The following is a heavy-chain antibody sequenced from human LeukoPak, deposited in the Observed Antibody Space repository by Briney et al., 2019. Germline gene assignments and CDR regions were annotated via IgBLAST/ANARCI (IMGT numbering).Heavy chain of an antibody. V-gene: IGHV1-69*05. CDR3: ARGVYYDSSGYYFHYFDY. D-gene: IGHD3-22*01. J-gene: IGHJ4*02. CDR1: GGTFSSYA. Sequence: SVKVSCKASGGTFSSYAISWVRQAPGQGLEWMGGIIPIFGTANYAQKFQGRVTITTVESTSTAYMELRSVRSEDTAVYYCARGVYYDSSGYYFHYFDYWGQGTLVTVSS. CDR2: IIPIFGTA.